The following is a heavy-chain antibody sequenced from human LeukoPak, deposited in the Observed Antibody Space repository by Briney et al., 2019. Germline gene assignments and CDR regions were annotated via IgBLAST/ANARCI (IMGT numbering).Heavy chain of an antibody. CDR2: ISWNSGSI. CDR3: AKVAGGERTRITIFGKSGDYYYYYMDV. V-gene: IGHV3-9*01. Sequence: GGSLRLSCAASGFTFDDYAMHWVRQAPGKGLEWVSGISWNSGSIGYADSVKGRFTISRDNAKNSLYLQMNSLRAEDTAVYYCAKVAGGERTRITIFGKSGDYYYYYMDVWGKGTTVTVSS. J-gene: IGHJ6*03. CDR1: GFTFDDYA. D-gene: IGHD3-3*01.